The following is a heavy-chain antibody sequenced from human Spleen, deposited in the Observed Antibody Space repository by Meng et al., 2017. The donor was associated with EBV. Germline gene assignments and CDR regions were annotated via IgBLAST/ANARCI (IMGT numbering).Heavy chain of an antibody. Sequence: LQGAGPGLGRRSETPGVSFNVSGSAVGSGFYYRGMSRQSPGTGLELIGDIHNSGSPNTKPSLKSRNTLFVDTSKNEFSLILWSVTGTETAVYYCARVMTRFNDSNDYWGQGTLVTVSS. CDR3: ARVMTRFNDSNDY. CDR1: GSAVGSGFYY. CDR2: IHNSGSP. J-gene: IGHJ4*02. D-gene: IGHD4-11*01. V-gene: IGHV4-61*01.